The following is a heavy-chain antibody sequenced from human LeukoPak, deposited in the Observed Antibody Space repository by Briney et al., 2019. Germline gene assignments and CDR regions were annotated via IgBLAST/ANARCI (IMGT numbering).Heavy chain of an antibody. Sequence: LRASVKVSCKASGGTFSSYAISWVRQAPGQGLEWMGGIIPIFGTANYAQKFQGRVTITADESTSTAYMELSSLRSEDTAVYYCARTYSSSWGNWFDPWGQGTLVTVSS. J-gene: IGHJ5*02. CDR3: ARTYSSSWGNWFDP. CDR2: IIPIFGTA. CDR1: GGTFSSYA. V-gene: IGHV1-69*13. D-gene: IGHD6-13*01.